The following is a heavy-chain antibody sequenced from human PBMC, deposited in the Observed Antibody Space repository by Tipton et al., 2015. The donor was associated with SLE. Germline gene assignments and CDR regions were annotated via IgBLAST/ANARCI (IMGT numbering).Heavy chain of an antibody. V-gene: IGHV1-18*01. D-gene: IGHD3-16*01. CDR2: ISAYNGNT. J-gene: IGHJ4*02. CDR3: ARGPLGGAGSYFDY. CDR1: GGTFSTYA. Sequence: QLVQSGAVVKKPGSSVTVSCKASGGTFSTYAINWVRQAPGQGLEWMGWISAYNGNTNYAQKLQGRVTMTTDTSTSTAYMELRSLRSDDTAVYYCARGPLGGAGSYFDYWGQGTLVTISS.